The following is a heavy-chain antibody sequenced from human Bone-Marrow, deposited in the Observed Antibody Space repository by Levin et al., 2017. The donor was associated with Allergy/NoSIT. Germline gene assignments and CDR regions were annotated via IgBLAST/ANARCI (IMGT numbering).Heavy chain of an antibody. CDR1: GFMFSSSG. V-gene: IGHV3-33*01. CDR3: ARERDIHFDY. J-gene: IGHJ4*02. Sequence: GGSLRLSCTTSGFMFSSSGMHWVRQAPGKGLEWVAVIWSDGNQKYYADSVKGRFTISRDNSKNTLYLQMNSLSAEDTAVYYCARERDIHFDYWGQGTLVTVSA. CDR2: IWSDGNQK.